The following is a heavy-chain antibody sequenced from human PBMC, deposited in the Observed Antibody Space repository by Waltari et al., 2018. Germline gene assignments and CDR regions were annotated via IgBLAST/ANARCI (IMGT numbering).Heavy chain of an antibody. Sequence: EVQLLESGGGLVQPGGSLRLSCAASGFTFSSYAMSWVRQAPGKGLEWVPAISGSGGSTYYADSVKGRFTISRDNSKNTLFLQMNSLRAEDTAVYYCATRVVVPGVPGMADYWGQGTLVTVSS. CDR3: ATRVVVPGVPGMADY. CDR1: GFTFSSYA. J-gene: IGHJ4*02. V-gene: IGHV3-23*01. CDR2: ISGSGGST. D-gene: IGHD2-2*01.